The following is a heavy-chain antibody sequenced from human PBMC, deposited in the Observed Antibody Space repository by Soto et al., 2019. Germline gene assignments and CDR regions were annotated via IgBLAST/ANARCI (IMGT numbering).Heavy chain of an antibody. CDR1: GGSINNSTYY. CDR3: ARHLSEWLARRWFDP. Sequence: PSETLSLTCTVSGGSINNSTYYWGWIRQHPGKGLEWIGSIYYSGSTYYNPSLKSRVTTSVDTSKNHFSLKLNSVTAADTAVYYCARHLSEWLARRWFDPWGRGTLVTVSS. J-gene: IGHJ5*02. CDR2: IYYSGST. D-gene: IGHD6-19*01. V-gene: IGHV4-39*01.